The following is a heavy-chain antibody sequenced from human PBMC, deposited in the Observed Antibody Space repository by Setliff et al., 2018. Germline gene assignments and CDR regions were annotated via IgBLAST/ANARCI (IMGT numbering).Heavy chain of an antibody. D-gene: IGHD5-18*01. J-gene: IGHJ6*03. CDR3: ARMGTDYIMTRVNSYQYYFYMDV. Sequence: SETLSLTCSVSGGSIRGSSYFWGWIRQPPGEGLEWIGNINDSGSTYYNPSLKSRVAISVDRSKNQVFLRMTSVTAADTSFYYCARMGTDYIMTRVNSYQYYFYMDVWGKGTTVTVSS. CDR1: GGSIRGSSYF. CDR2: INDSGST. V-gene: IGHV4-39*01.